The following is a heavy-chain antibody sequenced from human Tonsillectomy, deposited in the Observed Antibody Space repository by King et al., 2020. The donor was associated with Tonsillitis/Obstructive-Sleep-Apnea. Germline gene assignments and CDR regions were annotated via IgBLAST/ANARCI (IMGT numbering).Heavy chain of an antibody. Sequence: TLKESGPALVKPTQTLTLTCTFSGFSLSTSGMCVSWIRQPPGKALEWLARIDWDEDKYYSTSLKTRLTISKDTSKNQVVLKMTNMDPADTATYYCARIQGVESCFDRWGQGTLVTVSS. V-gene: IGHV2-70*11. CDR1: GFSLSTSGMC. D-gene: IGHD2-2*01. J-gene: IGHJ5*02. CDR3: ARIQGVESCFDR. CDR2: IDWDEDK.